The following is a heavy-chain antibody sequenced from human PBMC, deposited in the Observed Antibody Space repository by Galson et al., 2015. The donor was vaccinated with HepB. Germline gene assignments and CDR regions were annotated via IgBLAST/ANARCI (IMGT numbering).Heavy chain of an antibody. J-gene: IGHJ6*02. CDR1: GFTFSSYS. CDR2: ISSSSSYI. CDR3: ARGGTRGPDYDFRKYGMDV. V-gene: IGHV3-21*01. Sequence: SLRLSCAASGFTFSSYSMNWVRQAPGKGLEWVSSISSSSSYIYYADSVKGRFTISRDNAKNSLYLQMNSLRAEDTAVYYCARGGTRGPDYDFRKYGMDVWGQGTTVTVSS. D-gene: IGHD3-3*01.